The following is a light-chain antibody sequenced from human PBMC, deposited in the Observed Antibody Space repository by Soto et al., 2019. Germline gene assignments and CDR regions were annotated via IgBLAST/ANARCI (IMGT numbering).Light chain of an antibody. CDR3: SSYTPTTRL. Sequence: QSVLTQPASVSGSPGQAITISCTGTSSDIGSNNYVSWYQQHPGKAPKLMIYEVSNRPSGVSNHFSGSKSGNTASLTISGLQAEDEAVYYCSSYTPTTRLFGGGTKLTVL. V-gene: IGLV2-14*01. CDR1: SSDIGSNNY. CDR2: EVS. J-gene: IGLJ3*02.